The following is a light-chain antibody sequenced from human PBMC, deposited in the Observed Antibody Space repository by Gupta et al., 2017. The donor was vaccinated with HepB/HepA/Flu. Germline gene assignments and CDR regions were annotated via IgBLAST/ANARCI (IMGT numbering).Light chain of an antibody. CDR3: DTWENPRNAGGV. Sequence: QSVLTQPPSVSAAPGQKVTISCSGSSSNIGSPFVSWSHQLPETTTNLLIFDNNKRHSWRPARVSGSNPGTSATIVITALPPGDEADDYCDTWENPRNAGGVFGTGTTFTVL. CDR1: SSNIGSPF. V-gene: IGLV1-51*01. CDR2: DNN. J-gene: IGLJ1*01.